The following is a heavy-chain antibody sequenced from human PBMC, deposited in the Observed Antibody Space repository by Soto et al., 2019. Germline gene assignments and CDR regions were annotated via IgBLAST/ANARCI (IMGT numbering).Heavy chain of an antibody. D-gene: IGHD1-26*01. Sequence: ASVKVSCKVSGYTLTELSMHWVRQAPGKGLEWMGGFDPEDGETIYAQKFQGRVTMTEDTSTDTAYMELSSLRSEDTAVYYCATGPNPQWELSSFDYWGQGTLVTVSS. J-gene: IGHJ4*02. V-gene: IGHV1-24*01. CDR3: ATGPNPQWELSSFDY. CDR1: GYTLTELS. CDR2: FDPEDGET.